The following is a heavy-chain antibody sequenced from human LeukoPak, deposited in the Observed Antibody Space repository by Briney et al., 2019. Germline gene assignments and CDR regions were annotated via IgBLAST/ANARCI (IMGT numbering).Heavy chain of an antibody. CDR3: ARDVGQGTYYFDY. Sequence: GGSLRLSCAAPGFMFHDYAIHWVRQAPGKGLVWVSRINSDGSSTSYADSVKGRFTISRDNAKNTMYLQMNSLRAEDTAVYYCARDVGQGTYYFDYWGQGILVTVSS. J-gene: IGHJ4*02. V-gene: IGHV3-74*01. D-gene: IGHD1-26*01. CDR1: GFMFHDYA. CDR2: INSDGSST.